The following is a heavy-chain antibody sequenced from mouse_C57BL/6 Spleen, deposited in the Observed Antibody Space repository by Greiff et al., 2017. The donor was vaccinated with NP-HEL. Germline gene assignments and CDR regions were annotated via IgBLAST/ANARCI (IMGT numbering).Heavy chain of an antibody. J-gene: IGHJ4*01. V-gene: IGHV5-17*01. D-gene: IGHD2-5*01. CDR2: ISSGSSTI. CDR3: ARRDYSNFYAMDY. CDR1: GFTFSDYG. Sequence: EVMLVESGGGLVKPGGSLKLSCAASGFTFSDYGMHWVRQAPEKGLEWVSYISSGSSTIYYADTLKGRFTITRDNAKNTLFLKMTSLRSEDTAMYYCARRDYSNFYAMDYWGQGTSVTVSS.